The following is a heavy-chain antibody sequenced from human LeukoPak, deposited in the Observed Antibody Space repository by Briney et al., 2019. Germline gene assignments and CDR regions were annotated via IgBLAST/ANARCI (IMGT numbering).Heavy chain of an antibody. CDR2: IIPIFGTA. D-gene: IGHD3-22*01. V-gene: IGHV1-69*13. CDR3: ARGSYYDSSGYYWGTGESGWYFDY. J-gene: IGHJ4*02. Sequence: SVKVSCKASGGTFSSYAISWVRQAPGQGLEWMGGIIPIFGTANYAQKFQGRVTITADESTSTAYMELSSLRSEDTAVYYCARGSYYDSSGYYWGTGESGWYFDYWGQGTLVTVSS. CDR1: GGTFSSYA.